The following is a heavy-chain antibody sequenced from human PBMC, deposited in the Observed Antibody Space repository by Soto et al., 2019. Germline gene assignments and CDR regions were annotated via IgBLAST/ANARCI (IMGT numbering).Heavy chain of an antibody. CDR3: AKDRSNSWSIDY. Sequence: GGSLRLSCAASGFTFSGDGMHWVRQAPGKGLEWVAVVSFDGGSKYYADSVKGRFTISRDNSKNTLFLQMDSLTPEDTAVYFCAKDRSNSWSIDYWGQGTQVTVSS. CDR1: GFTFSGDG. V-gene: IGHV3-30*18. J-gene: IGHJ4*02. D-gene: IGHD6-13*01. CDR2: VSFDGGSK.